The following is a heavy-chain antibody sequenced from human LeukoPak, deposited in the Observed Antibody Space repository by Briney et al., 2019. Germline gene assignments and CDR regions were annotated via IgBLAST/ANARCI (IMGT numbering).Heavy chain of an antibody. CDR1: GGTFSSYA. J-gene: IGHJ4*02. D-gene: IGHD6-19*01. V-gene: IGHV1-2*02. CDR2: IIPNSGGT. CDR3: ARGVAVNY. Sequence: ASVKVSCKASGGTFSSYAISWVRQAPGQGLEWMGGIIPNSGGTNYAQKFQGRVTMTRDTSISTAYMELSRLRSDDTAVYYCARGVAVNYWGQGTLVTVSS.